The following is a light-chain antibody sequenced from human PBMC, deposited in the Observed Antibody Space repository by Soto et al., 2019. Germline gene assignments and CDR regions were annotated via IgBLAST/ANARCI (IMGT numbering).Light chain of an antibody. CDR1: QSVSSY. CDR2: DAS. Sequence: EILLTQSPATLSLSPGEIATLSGRASQSVSSYLAWYQQRPGQAPRLLIYDASTRATGIPARFSGSGSGTDFTLSISSLEPEDFAVYYCQQRSNWPGTFGGGTKVDI. CDR3: QQRSNWPGT. V-gene: IGKV3-11*01. J-gene: IGKJ4*01.